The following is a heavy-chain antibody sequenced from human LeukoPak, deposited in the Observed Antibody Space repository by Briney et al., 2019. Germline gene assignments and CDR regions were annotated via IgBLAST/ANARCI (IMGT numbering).Heavy chain of an antibody. CDR1: GGSISSYY. V-gene: IGHV4-4*07. Sequence: SETLSLTCTVSGGSISSYYWSWIRQPAGKGLEWIGRIYASGSTHYNPSLKSRVTMSVDTSKKQFSLNLSSVTAADTAVYYCAGDQGGYLGWFDPWGQGTLVTVSS. CDR3: AGDQGGYLGWFDP. J-gene: IGHJ5*02. D-gene: IGHD5-12*01. CDR2: IYASGST.